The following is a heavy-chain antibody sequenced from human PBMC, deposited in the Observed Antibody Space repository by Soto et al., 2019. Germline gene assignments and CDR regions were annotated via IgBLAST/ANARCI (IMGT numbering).Heavy chain of an antibody. CDR1: GYTFTSYA. V-gene: IGHV1-3*01. CDR3: ARETEDYDFWSGYSDYYYMDV. Sequence: EASVKVSCKASGYTFTSYAMHWVRQAPGQRLEWMGWINAGNGNTKYSQKFQGRVTITRDTSASTAYMELSSLRSEDTAVYYCARETEDYDFWSGYSDYYYMDVWGKGTTVTVSS. J-gene: IGHJ6*03. D-gene: IGHD3-3*01. CDR2: INAGNGNT.